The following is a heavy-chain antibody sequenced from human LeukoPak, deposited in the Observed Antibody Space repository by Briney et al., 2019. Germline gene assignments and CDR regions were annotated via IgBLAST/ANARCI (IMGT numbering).Heavy chain of an antibody. J-gene: IGHJ4*02. D-gene: IGHD3-10*01. CDR1: GFTFSSYA. V-gene: IGHV3-23*01. CDR3: AKGPYYYGSGSYTDY. Sequence: GGSLRLSCAASGFTFSSYAMSWVRQAPGKGLEWVSAISGSGGGTYYADSVKGRFTISRDNSKNTLYLQMNSLRAEDTAVYYCAKGPYYYGSGSYTDYWGQGTLVTVSS. CDR2: ISGSGGGT.